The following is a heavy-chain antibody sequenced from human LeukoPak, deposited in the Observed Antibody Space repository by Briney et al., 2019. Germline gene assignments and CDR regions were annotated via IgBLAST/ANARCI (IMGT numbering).Heavy chain of an antibody. Sequence: GGSLGLSCAASGFTVSSSHMTWVRQTPGKGLEWVSVTYSGGNTDYADSVKGRFTISRDNSKNTLYLQMSSLRVEDTAIYYCARGRNYFPIDYWGQGTFVIVSS. CDR1: GFTVSSSH. CDR2: TYSGGNT. J-gene: IGHJ4*02. CDR3: ARGRNYFPIDY. D-gene: IGHD2/OR15-2a*01. V-gene: IGHV3-53*01.